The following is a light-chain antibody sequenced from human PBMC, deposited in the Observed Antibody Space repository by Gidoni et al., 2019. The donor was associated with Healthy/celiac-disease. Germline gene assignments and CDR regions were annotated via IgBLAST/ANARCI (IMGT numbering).Light chain of an antibody. CDR1: QSVSSY. V-gene: IGKV3-11*01. CDR2: DAS. J-gene: IGKJ2*01. CDR3: QQRSNWPSYT. Sequence: EIVLTQSPATLSLSPGERATLSCRASQSVSSYLAWYQQKPGQAPRLLIYDASNRATGIPARFSGSGSGKDFTLTISSLEPEDFAVYYCQQRSNWPSYTFGQXTKLEIK.